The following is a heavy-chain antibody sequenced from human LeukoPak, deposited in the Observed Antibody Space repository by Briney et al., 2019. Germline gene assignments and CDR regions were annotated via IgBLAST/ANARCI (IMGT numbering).Heavy chain of an antibody. Sequence: GASVKVSCKASGGTFSSYAISWVRQAPGQGLEWMGRIIPIFGIANYAQKFQGRVTITADKSTSTAYMELSSLRSEDTAVYYCARGHYGSGSYSPADWGQGTLVAVSS. D-gene: IGHD3-10*01. CDR1: GGTFSSYA. V-gene: IGHV1-69*04. J-gene: IGHJ4*02. CDR2: IIPIFGIA. CDR3: ARGHYGSGSYSPAD.